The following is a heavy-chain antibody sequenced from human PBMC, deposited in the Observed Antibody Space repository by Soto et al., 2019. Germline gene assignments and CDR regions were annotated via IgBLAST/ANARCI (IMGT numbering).Heavy chain of an antibody. CDR1: GFSLSNARMG. Sequence: SGPTLVNPTETLTLTCTVSGFSLSNARMGVSWIRQPPGKALEWLAHIFSNDEKSYSTSLKSRLTISKDTSKSQVVLTMTNMDPVDTATYYCARMGYLSSSDFWSGYYTGMTIDYWGQGTLVTVSS. CDR2: IFSNDEK. V-gene: IGHV2-26*01. CDR3: ARMGYLSSSDFWSGYYTGMTIDY. J-gene: IGHJ4*02. D-gene: IGHD3-3*01.